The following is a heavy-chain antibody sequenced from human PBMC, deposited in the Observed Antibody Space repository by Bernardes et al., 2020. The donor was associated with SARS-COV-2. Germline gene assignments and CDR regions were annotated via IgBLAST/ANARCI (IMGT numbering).Heavy chain of an antibody. Sequence: SETLSLTCTVSGASISSYNYCWGRLPPPKGLEWKWYSTYRGSANYNPSPKSQVTISVDISKNQISLTLSSVTAADTAVYFCARVYRWYFDSWCQGVRVTVSS. CDR3: ARVYRWYFDS. CDR1: GASISSYN. J-gene: IGHJ4*02. D-gene: IGHD6-13*01. CDR2: STYRGSA. V-gene: IGHV4-59*01.